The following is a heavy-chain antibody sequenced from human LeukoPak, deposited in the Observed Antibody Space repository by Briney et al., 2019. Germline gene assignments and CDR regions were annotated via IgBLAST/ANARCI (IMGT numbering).Heavy chain of an antibody. CDR1: GGSFSGYY. CDR2: INHSGST. CDR3: ARGAPFLQLERKRYNWFDP. V-gene: IGHV4-34*01. J-gene: IGHJ5*02. D-gene: IGHD1-1*01. Sequence: PSETLSLTCAVYGGSFSGYYWSWIRQPPGKGLEWIGEINHSGSTNYNPSLKSRVTISVDTSKNQFSLKLSSVTAADTAVYYCARGAPFLQLERKRYNWFDPWGQGTLVTVSS.